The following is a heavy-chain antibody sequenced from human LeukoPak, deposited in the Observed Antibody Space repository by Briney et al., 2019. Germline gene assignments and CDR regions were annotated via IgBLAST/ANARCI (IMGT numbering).Heavy chain of an antibody. CDR3: ARSGGDAIRPFDY. CDR1: GYTFISYF. D-gene: IGHD2-21*02. Sequence: ASVKVSCKASGYTFISYFLHWVRQAPGQGLEWMGIINPSGGSTRYAQKFQGGVTMTRDTSTSTVYMELSSLRSEDAAVYYCARSGGDAIRPFDYWGQGTLVTVSS. V-gene: IGHV1-46*01. CDR2: INPSGGST. J-gene: IGHJ4*02.